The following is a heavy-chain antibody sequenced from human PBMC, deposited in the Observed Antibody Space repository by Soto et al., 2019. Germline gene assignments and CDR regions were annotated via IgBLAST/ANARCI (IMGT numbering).Heavy chain of an antibody. CDR1: GFTFRSYA. CDR2: ISYDGSNE. CDR3: VRDYDDNGWGAY. J-gene: IGHJ4*02. D-gene: IGHD3-16*01. Sequence: PGGSLRLSCAASGFTFRSYAMHWVRQAPGKGLEWVAFISYDGSNEYYADSVKGRFTISRDNSKNSLYLQMNTLRAEDTAVYYCVRDYDDNGWGAYWGQGTLVTV. V-gene: IGHV3-30-3*01.